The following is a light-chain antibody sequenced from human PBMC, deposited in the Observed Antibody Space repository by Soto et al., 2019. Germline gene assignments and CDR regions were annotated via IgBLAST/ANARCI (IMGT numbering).Light chain of an antibody. J-gene: IGKJ4*01. CDR1: QSVSNSY. CDR2: AAS. CDR3: QQYNSYPLT. Sequence: EIVLTQSPGTLSLSPGERATLSCRASQSVSNSYIAWYQQKPGQAPRLLIYAASNRATGIPDRFSGSGSGTEFTLTISSLQPDDFATYYCQQYNSYPLTFGGGTKVDI. V-gene: IGKV3-20*01.